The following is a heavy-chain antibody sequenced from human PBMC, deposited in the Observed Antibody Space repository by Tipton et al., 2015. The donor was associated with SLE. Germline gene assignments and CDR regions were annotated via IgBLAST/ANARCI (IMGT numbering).Heavy chain of an antibody. CDR2: ISYDGSYR. Sequence: SLRLSCAVSGFTFGNSSMHWVRQAPGKGLDWVAFISYDGSYRDYADSVRGRFTISRDNSKNTLYLQMNSLRGEDTAIYYCARDMRGGLFFDYWGQGTLVTVSS. V-gene: IGHV3-30-3*01. CDR1: GFTFGNSS. D-gene: IGHD2-15*01. CDR3: ARDMRGGLFFDY. J-gene: IGHJ4*02.